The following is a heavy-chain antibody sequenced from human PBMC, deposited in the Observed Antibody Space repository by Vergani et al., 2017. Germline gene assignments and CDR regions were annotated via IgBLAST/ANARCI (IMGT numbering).Heavy chain of an antibody. CDR3: ARGSYGSFREDY. V-gene: IGHV4-59*01. D-gene: IGHD5-18*01. CDR2: IYYSGST. CDR1: GGSISSYY. Sequence: QVQLQESGPGLVKPSETLSLTCTVSGGSISSYYWSWIRQPPGKGLERIGYIYYSGSTNYNPSLKSRVTISVDTSKNQFSLKLSSVTAADTAVYYCARGSYGSFREDYWGQGTLVTVSS. J-gene: IGHJ4*02.